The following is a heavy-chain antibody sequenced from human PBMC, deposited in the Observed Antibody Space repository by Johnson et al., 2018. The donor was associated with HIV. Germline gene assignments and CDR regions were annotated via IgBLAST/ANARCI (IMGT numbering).Heavy chain of an antibody. CDR1: GFTFSSYA. CDR3: ARELRGPDAFDI. Sequence: QVHLVESGGGVVQPGRSLRLSCAASGFTFSSYAMHWVRQAPGKGLEWVAVISYETTNKHYADSVKGRFTISRDNSKSTLILQMNGLKDEDTAIYYCARELRGPDAFDIWGQGTMVTVSS. V-gene: IGHV3-30-3*01. CDR2: ISYETTNK. J-gene: IGHJ3*02.